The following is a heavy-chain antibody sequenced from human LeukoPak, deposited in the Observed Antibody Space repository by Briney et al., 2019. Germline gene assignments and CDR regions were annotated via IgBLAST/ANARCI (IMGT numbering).Heavy chain of an antibody. CDR2: ISAYNCNT. Sequence: ASVKVSCKASGYTFTSYVISWVRQAPGQELEWMGWISAYNCNTKYAQKLQGRVTMTTDTTTSTVYMELRSLRSDDPAVYYCARDFGYYGSGSYYWFDPWGQGTLVTVSS. CDR1: GYTFTSYV. V-gene: IGHV1-18*04. J-gene: IGHJ5*02. CDR3: ARDFGYYGSGSYYWFDP. D-gene: IGHD3-10*01.